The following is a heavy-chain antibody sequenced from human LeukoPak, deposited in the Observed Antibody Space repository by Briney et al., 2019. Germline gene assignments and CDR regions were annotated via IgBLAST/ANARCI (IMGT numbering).Heavy chain of an antibody. CDR1: GFTFSSKS. V-gene: IGHV3-30-3*01. CDR3: AKGDGSGSFLIDY. D-gene: IGHD3-10*01. CDR2: ISSDGSRK. J-gene: IGHJ4*02. Sequence: GGSLRLSCVASGFTFSSKSLHWVRQPPGRGLEWVSFISSDGSRKDYGDFVEGRFTVSRDNSMHTLYLQVDTLRAEDTAMYYCAKGDGSGSFLIDYWGQGTLVTVSS.